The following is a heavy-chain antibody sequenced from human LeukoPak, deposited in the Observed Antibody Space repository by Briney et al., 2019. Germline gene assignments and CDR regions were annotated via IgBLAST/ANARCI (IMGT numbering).Heavy chain of an antibody. D-gene: IGHD2-2*01. Sequence: PGGSLRLSCAASGFIFSTYSMNWVRQAPGKGLEWVAYIRSGSSSIHYADSVKGRFSISRDNAKSTLYLQMSSLRDEDTAVYYCARGLYCSSRSSCYDYGMDEWGQGTTVTVSS. CDR3: ARGLYCSSRSSCYDYGMDE. CDR2: IRSGSSSI. J-gene: IGHJ6*02. V-gene: IGHV3-48*02. CDR1: GFIFSTYS.